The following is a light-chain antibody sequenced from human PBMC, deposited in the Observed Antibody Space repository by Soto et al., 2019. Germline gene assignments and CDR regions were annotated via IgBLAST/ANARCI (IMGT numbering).Light chain of an antibody. V-gene: IGKV3-11*01. CDR3: HQRSSWPIT. CDR2: DAS. J-gene: IGKJ5*01. CDR1: QSVSSSY. Sequence: EIVLTQSPATLSLSPGERATLSCRASQSVSSSYLAWYQQKPGQAPRLLIYDASNRATGIPARFSGSGSGTDFTLTISSLEPEDFAVYYCHQRSSWPITFGQGTRLEIK.